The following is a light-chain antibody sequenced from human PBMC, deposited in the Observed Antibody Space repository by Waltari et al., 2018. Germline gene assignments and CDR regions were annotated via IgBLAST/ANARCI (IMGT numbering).Light chain of an antibody. V-gene: IGLV1-47*01. J-gene: IGLJ3*02. CDR2: RIY. CDR1: RSNTGNTY. Sequence: QSVLTQPPSASGTPGQRVTISCSGGRSNTGNTYVFWYQQLPGTAPKLLIYRIYQRPSGVPDRFSGSKSGASASLAISGLRSEDEADYYCAAWDDSLSGWVFGGGTKLTVL. CDR3: AAWDDSLSGWV.